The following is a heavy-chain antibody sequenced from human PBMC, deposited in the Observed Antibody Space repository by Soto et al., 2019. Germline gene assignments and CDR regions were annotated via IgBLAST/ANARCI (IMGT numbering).Heavy chain of an antibody. Sequence: PSETLSLTCAISGDSVSSNSAAWNWIRQSPSGGLEWLGRTYYRSKWYNDYAVSVKSRITINPDTSKNQFSLQLNSVTPEDTAVYYCARDREISFPYYYYYGMDVWGQGTTVTASS. CDR3: ARDREISFPYYYYYGMDV. J-gene: IGHJ6*02. CDR1: GDSVSSNSAA. CDR2: TYYRSKWYN. V-gene: IGHV6-1*01.